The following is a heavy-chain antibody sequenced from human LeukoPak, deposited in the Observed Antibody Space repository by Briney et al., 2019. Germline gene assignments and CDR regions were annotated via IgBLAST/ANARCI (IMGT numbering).Heavy chain of an antibody. D-gene: IGHD3-16*01. CDR1: GYSISSGYD. V-gene: IGHV4-38-2*02. Sequence: PSETLSLTCTVSGYSISSGYDWGRMRQAPGKGLEWLASISQSGDTYNNPSLKSRVSLSVDTSKNQLSLKLTSVTAADTAVYFCARSELNDYFKYWGQGILVTVST. CDR3: ARSELNDYFKY. J-gene: IGHJ4*02. CDR2: ISQSGDT.